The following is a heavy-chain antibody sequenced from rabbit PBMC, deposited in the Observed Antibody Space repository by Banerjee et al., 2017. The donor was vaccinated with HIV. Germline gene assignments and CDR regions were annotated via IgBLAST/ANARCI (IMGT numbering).Heavy chain of an antibody. CDR3: ARGGYGGYGGTNL. CDR2: TDTGSGSD. D-gene: IGHD4-2*01. Sequence: QSLEESGGDLVKPGASLTLTCTASEFSFSSSYWICWVRQAPGKGLEWIACTDTGSGSDYYASWAKGRFTISKTSSTTVTLQMTSLTAADTATYFCARGGYGGYGGTNLWGPGTLVTVS. J-gene: IGHJ4*01. CDR1: EFSFSSSYW. V-gene: IGHV1S40*01.